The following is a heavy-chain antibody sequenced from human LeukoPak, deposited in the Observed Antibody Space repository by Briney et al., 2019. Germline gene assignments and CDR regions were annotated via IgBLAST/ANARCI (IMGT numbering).Heavy chain of an antibody. J-gene: IGHJ6*03. CDR1: GFTFSSYA. V-gene: IGHV3-23*01. CDR2: ISGSGGST. D-gene: IGHD5-18*01. CDR3: AKEGGTAMVRSYYMDI. Sequence: PGGSLRLSCAASGFTFSSYAMSWVRQAPGKGLEWVSAISGSGGSTYYADSVKGRFTISRDNSKNTLYLQMNSLRAEDTAVYYCAKEGGTAMVRSYYMDIWGKGTTVTVSS.